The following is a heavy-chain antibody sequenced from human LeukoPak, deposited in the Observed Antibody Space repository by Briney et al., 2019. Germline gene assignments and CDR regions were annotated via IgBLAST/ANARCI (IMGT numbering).Heavy chain of an antibody. CDR1: GYSFTSYW. D-gene: IGHD6-13*01. CDR3: ARRVRSSWSDQGPFDC. CDR2: IYPGDSDT. J-gene: IGHJ4*02. V-gene: IGHV5-51*01. Sequence: GESLKISCKGSGYSFTSYWIGWVRQMPGKGLEWMGIIYPGDSDTRYSPSFQGQVTISADKSISTAYLQWSSLKASDTAMYYCARRVRSSWSDQGPFDCWGQGTLVTVSS.